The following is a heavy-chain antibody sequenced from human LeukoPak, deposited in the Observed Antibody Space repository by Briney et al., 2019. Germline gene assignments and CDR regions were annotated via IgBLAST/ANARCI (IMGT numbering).Heavy chain of an antibody. Sequence: PSETLSLTCTVSGGSISSYYWSWIRQPPGKGLEWIGYIYYSGSTNYNPSLKSRVTISVDTSKNQFSLKLSSVTAADTAVYYCARVPPGIAAAETRWGQGTLVTVSS. CDR2: IYYSGST. D-gene: IGHD6-13*01. V-gene: IGHV4-59*01. CDR3: ARVPPGIAAAETR. J-gene: IGHJ4*02. CDR1: GGSISSYY.